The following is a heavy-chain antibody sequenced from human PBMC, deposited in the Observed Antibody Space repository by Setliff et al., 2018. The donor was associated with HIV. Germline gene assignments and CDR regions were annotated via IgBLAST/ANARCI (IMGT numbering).Heavy chain of an antibody. J-gene: IGHJ4*02. V-gene: IGHV3-23*01. Sequence: GGPLRLSCAVSGFNIGTNGMSWVRQAPGKGPEWVSDIYGRGDATYYAESVEGRFTMSRDNAKNSLFLRMNSLRVEDTAVYYCAREGSGWDPGYWGQGSLVTVPQ. CDR1: GFNIGTNG. CDR2: IYGRGDAT. CDR3: AREGSGWDPGY. D-gene: IGHD6-19*01.